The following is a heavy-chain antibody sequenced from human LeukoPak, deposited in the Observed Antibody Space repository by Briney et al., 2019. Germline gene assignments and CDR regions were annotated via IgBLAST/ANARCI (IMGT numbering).Heavy chain of an antibody. Sequence: GGSLRLSCAASGFTFNTYSMNWVRQAPGKGLEWVSSISSSSSYIYYADSVKGRFTISRDNAKNSLYLQMNSLRAEDTAVYYCARDSSSFLYYYYYYGMDVWGQGTTVTVSS. D-gene: IGHD6-13*01. J-gene: IGHJ6*02. CDR1: GFTFNTYS. V-gene: IGHV3-21*01. CDR2: ISSSSSYI. CDR3: ARDSSSFLYYYYYYGMDV.